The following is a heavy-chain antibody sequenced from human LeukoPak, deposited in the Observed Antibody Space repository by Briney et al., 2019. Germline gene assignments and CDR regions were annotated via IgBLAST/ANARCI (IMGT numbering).Heavy chain of an antibody. CDR2: IYYSGST. Sequence: PSETLSLTCTVSGGSISSGGYYWSWIRQHPGKGLEWIGYIYYSGSTYYNPSLKSRVTISVDTSKNQFSLKLSSVTAADTAVYYCVRSFVSSALYYYYGMDVWGQGTTVTVSS. CDR1: GGSISSGGYY. V-gene: IGHV4-31*03. J-gene: IGHJ6*02. CDR3: VRSFVSSALYYYYGMDV. D-gene: IGHD2/OR15-2a*01.